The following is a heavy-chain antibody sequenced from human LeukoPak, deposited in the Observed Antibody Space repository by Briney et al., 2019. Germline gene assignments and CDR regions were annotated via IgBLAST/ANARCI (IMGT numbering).Heavy chain of an antibody. CDR2: IYYGGST. CDR1: GGSISSYY. D-gene: IGHD3-3*01. J-gene: IGHJ4*02. V-gene: IGHV4-59*01. Sequence: PSETLSLTCTVSGGSISSYYWSWIRQPPGKGLEWIGYIYYGGSTNYNPSLKSRVTISVDTSKNQFSLKLSSVTAADTAVHYCATTKYYDFWSGYYTENYFDYWGQGTLVTVSS. CDR3: ATTKYYDFWSGYYTENYFDY.